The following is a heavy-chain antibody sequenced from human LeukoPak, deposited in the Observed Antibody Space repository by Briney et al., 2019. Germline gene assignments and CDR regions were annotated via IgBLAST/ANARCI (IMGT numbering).Heavy chain of an antibody. CDR1: GGSITSDSYY. CDR3: AREISGSGSDWIDP. J-gene: IGHJ5*02. CDR2: IYYSGST. V-gene: IGHV4-31*03. D-gene: IGHD3-10*01. Sequence: SQTLSLTCTVSGGSITSDSYYWSWIRQPPGKGLEWIGYIYYSGSTYYNPSLKSRITMSVDTSKNQFSLKLSSVTAADTAVYYCAREISGSGSDWIDPWGQGILVTVSS.